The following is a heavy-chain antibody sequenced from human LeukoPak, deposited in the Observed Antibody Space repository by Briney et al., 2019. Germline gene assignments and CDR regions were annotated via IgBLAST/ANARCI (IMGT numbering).Heavy chain of an antibody. D-gene: IGHD6-19*01. J-gene: IGHJ4*02. V-gene: IGHV4-34*01. CDR3: ARAYSSGCSDY. CDR1: GDSISSYY. CDR2: INHSGST. Sequence: SETLSLTCTVSGDSISSYYWSWIRQPPGKGLEWIGEINHSGSTNYNPSLKSRVTVSVDTSKNQFSLKLSSVTAADTAVYYCARAYSSGCSDYWGQGTLVTVSS.